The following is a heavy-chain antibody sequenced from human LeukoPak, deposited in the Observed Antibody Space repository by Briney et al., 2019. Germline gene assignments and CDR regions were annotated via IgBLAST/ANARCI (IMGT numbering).Heavy chain of an antibody. J-gene: IGHJ5*02. CDR1: GGSISSSSYY. Sequence: KPSETLSLTCTVSGGSISSSSYYWGWIRQPPGKGLEWIGSIYYSGSTYYNPSLKSRVTISVDTSKNQFSLKLSSVTAADTAVYYCARAHDYGGNSGVYQFDPWGQGTLVTVSS. CDR2: IYYSGST. D-gene: IGHD4-23*01. CDR3: ARAHDYGGNSGVYQFDP. V-gene: IGHV4-39*01.